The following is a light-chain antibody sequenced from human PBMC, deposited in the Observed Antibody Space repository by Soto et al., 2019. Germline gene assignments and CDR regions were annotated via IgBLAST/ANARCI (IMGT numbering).Light chain of an antibody. V-gene: IGKV2-28*01. Sequence: DIVMTQSPLSLPSPPGRPAPFSSGFIRSFLLSKETTILDWYLQRPGQSPQLLIYLGSNRASGVPDRFSGSGSGTDFTLKISRVEAEDVGVYYCMQALQTPSYTFGQGTKLEIK. CDR2: LGS. CDR3: MQALQTPSYT. CDR1: RSFLLSKETTI. J-gene: IGKJ2*01.